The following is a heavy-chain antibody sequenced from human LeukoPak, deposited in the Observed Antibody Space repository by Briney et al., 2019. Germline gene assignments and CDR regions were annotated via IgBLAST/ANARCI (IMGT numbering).Heavy chain of an antibody. V-gene: IGHV3-53*01. CDR1: GFTVSSNY. Sequence: PGGSLRLSCAASGFTVSSNYMSWVRQAPGKGLEWVSVIYSGGSTYYADSVKGRFTISRDNSKNTLYLQMNSLRAEDTAVYYCAVVTYLSSSWYFDYWRQGTLVTVSS. CDR2: IYSGGST. J-gene: IGHJ4*02. CDR3: AVVTYLSSSWYFDY. D-gene: IGHD6-13*01.